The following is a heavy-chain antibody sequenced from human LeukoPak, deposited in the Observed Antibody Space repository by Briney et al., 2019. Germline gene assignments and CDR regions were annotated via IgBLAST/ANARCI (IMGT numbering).Heavy chain of an antibody. CDR2: TYYRSKWHN. Sequence: SQTLSLACAISGDSVSSSSSAWSWIRQSPSRGLEWLGRTYYRSKWHNDYAESVKSRITINPDTSKNEFSLQLNSVTPEDTAVYYCASNLRRDFDYWGQGTLVTVSS. J-gene: IGHJ4*02. CDR3: ASNLRRDFDY. CDR1: GDSVSSSSSA. V-gene: IGHV6-1*01. D-gene: IGHD1-1*01.